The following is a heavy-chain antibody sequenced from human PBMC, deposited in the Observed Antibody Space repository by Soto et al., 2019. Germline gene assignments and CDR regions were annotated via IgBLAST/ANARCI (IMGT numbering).Heavy chain of an antibody. CDR3: ARQSDPDYYYYYGMDV. J-gene: IGHJ6*02. CDR2: IDPSDSYT. V-gene: IGHV5-10-1*01. Sequence: PGESLKISCTGSGYSFTIYWISWVRQMPGKGLEWMGRIDPSDSYTNYSPSFQGHVTISADKSISTAYLQWSSLKASDTAMYYCARQSDPDYYYYYGMDVWGQGTTVTVSS. CDR1: GYSFTIYW.